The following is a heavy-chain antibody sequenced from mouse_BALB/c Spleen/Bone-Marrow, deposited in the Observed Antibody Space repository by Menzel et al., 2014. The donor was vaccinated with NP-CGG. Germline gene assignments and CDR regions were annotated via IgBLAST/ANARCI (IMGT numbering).Heavy chain of an antibody. V-gene: IGHV2-9*02. Sequence: QVQLQQSGPGLVAPSQSLSITCTVSGFSLTSYGVHWVRQPPGKGLEWLGVIWAGGSTNYNSAHMSRLSISKDNSKSQVFLKMNSLQTDDTAMYYCARDRDYGNYGWFAYWGQGTPVTVSA. CDR1: GFSLTSYG. CDR2: IWAGGST. D-gene: IGHD2-1*01. J-gene: IGHJ3*01. CDR3: ARDRDYGNYGWFAY.